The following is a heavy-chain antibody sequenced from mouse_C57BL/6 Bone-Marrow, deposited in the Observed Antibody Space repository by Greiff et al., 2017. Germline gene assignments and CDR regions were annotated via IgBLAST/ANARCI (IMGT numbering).Heavy chain of an antibody. CDR2: INPYNGGT. CDR3: ARRGYSNYRYFDV. Sequence: SGPVLVKPGASVKMSCKASGYTFTDYYMNWVKQSHGKSLEWIGVINPYNGGTSYNQKFKGKATLTVDKSSSTAYMELNSLTSEDSAVYYCARRGYSNYRYFDVWGTGTTVTVSS. CDR1: GYTFTDYY. J-gene: IGHJ1*03. V-gene: IGHV1-19*01. D-gene: IGHD2-5*01.